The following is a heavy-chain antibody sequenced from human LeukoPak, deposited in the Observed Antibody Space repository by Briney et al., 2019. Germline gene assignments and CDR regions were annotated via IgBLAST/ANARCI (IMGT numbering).Heavy chain of an antibody. J-gene: IGHJ4*02. CDR2: IRFDGGHK. CDR1: GFTFSNYG. V-gene: IGHV3-30*02. D-gene: IGHD1-26*01. Sequence: SGGSLRLSCAASGFTFSNYGMFWVRQAPGKGLDWVSFIRFDGGHKYYADSVKGRFTISRDNSKNTLYLQMNSLRAEDTAVYYCARTSSGSYLDYWGQGTLVTVSS. CDR3: ARTSSGSYLDY.